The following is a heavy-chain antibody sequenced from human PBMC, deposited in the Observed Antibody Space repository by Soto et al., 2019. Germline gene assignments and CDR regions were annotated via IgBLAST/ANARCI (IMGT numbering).Heavy chain of an antibody. V-gene: IGHV4-39*07. CDR3: ARNGDCTRPGCIVGWFDP. Sequence: PSGTLSLTCSVSGGSISSYYWGWIRQPPGKGLEWIGSIYYSGSTYYNPSLKSRVTISVDTSKNQFSLKLSSVTAADTAMYYCARNGDCTRPGCIVGWFDPWGPGTLVTVSS. CDR2: IYYSGST. CDR1: GGSISSYY. J-gene: IGHJ5*02. D-gene: IGHD2-8*01.